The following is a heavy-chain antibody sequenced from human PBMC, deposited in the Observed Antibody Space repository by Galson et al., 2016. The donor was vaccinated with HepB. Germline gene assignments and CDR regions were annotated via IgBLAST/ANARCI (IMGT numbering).Heavy chain of an antibody. J-gene: IGHJ6*02. CDR1: GAPISSSSKY. CDR2: FYYSGTTSGTT. Sequence: SETLSLTCTVSGAPISSSSKYWGWIRQSPGKGLEWIGSFYYSGTTSGTTYYSPSLKSRVTISVDTSNNEFSLRLTSVTAADTAVYYCARGSRSGNYVGWGHWCDPWGQGTTVTVSS. D-gene: IGHD1-26*01. CDR3: ARGSRSGNYVGWGHWCDP. V-gene: IGHV4-39*01.